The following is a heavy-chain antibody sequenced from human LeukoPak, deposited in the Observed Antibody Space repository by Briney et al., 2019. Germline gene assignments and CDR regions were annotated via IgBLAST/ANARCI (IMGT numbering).Heavy chain of an antibody. CDR1: GGSFSGYY. D-gene: IGHD6-19*01. Sequence: PSETLSLTCAVYGGSFSGYYWSWIRQPPGKGLEWIGEINHGGSTNYNPSLKSRVTISVDTSKNQFSLKLSSVTAADTAVYYCARGAGYSSGWYNYYYYYYMDVWGKGTTVTVSS. V-gene: IGHV4-34*01. CDR2: INHGGST. J-gene: IGHJ6*03. CDR3: ARGAGYSSGWYNYYYYYYMDV.